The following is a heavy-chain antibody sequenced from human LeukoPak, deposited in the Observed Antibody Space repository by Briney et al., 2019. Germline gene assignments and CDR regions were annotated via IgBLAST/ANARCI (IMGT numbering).Heavy chain of an antibody. CDR1: GGSISSYY. D-gene: IGHD3-10*01. V-gene: IGHV4-59*01. Sequence: PSETLSLTCTVSGGSISSYYWSWIRQPPGKGLEWIGYTLYSGSTIYNPSLKSRVTISVDTSKNQFSLKLSSVTAADAAVFFCARSTDAGLYFDYWGQGALVTVSS. J-gene: IGHJ4*02. CDR3: ARSTDAGLYFDY. CDR2: TLYSGST.